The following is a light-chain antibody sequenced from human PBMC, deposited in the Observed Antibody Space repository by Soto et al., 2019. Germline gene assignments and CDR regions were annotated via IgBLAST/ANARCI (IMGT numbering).Light chain of an antibody. CDR2: DAS. CDR3: QQRSNWPST. V-gene: IGKV3-11*01. J-gene: IGKJ2*02. CDR1: QSVSSY. Sequence: EIVLTQSPATLSLSPGERATLSCRASQSVSSYLAWYQQKPGQAPRLLIYDASNSATGIPARFSGSGSGTAFTLTISSLEPEDFEVYYCQQRSNWPSTFGQGTKLEIK.